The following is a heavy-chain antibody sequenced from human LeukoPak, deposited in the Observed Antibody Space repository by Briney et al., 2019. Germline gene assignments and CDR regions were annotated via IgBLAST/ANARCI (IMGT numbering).Heavy chain of an antibody. Sequence: ASVKVSCKASGYTFTGYYMHWVRQAPGQGLEWMGWINPNSGGTNYAQKFQGRVTMTRDTSISTAYMELSRLRSDDTAVYYCARVVATIQPFDYWGQGTLVTVSS. J-gene: IGHJ4*02. V-gene: IGHV1-2*02. CDR3: ARVVATIQPFDY. D-gene: IGHD5-12*01. CDR2: INPNSGGT. CDR1: GYTFTGYY.